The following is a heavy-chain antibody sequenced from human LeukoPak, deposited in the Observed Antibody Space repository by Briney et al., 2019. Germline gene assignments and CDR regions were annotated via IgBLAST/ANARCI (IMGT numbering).Heavy chain of an antibody. V-gene: IGHV3-53*01. Sequence: PGGSLRLSCAASGFTFSTYAMHWVRQAPGKGLEWVSVIYSGGSTYYADSVKGRFTISRDNSKNTLYLQMHSLRAEDTAVYYCARGDGYNSYYFDYWGQGTLVTVSS. D-gene: IGHD5-24*01. J-gene: IGHJ4*02. CDR3: ARGDGYNSYYFDY. CDR1: GFTFSTYA. CDR2: IYSGGST.